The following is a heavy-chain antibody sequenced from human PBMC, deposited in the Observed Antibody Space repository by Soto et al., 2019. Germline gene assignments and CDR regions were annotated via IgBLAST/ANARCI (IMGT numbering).Heavy chain of an antibody. CDR2: IYYSGST. J-gene: IGHJ3*02. CDR3: AIGRQQLVTHDAFDI. D-gene: IGHD6-13*01. CDR1: GGSISSYY. V-gene: IGHV4-59*01. Sequence: QVQLQESGPGLVKPSETLSLTCTVSGGSISSYYWSWIRQPPGKGLEWIGYIYYSGSTNYNPSLKSRVTISVDKSKRQFYVELSSVTAADTAVYYCAIGRQQLVTHDAFDICGQGTMITVAS.